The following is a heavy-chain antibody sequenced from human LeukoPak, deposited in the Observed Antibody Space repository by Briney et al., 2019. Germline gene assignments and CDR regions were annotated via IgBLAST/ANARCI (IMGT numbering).Heavy chain of an antibody. J-gene: IGHJ4*02. V-gene: IGHV3-23*01. D-gene: IGHD5-24*01. CDR1: GFTFSSPA. CDR2: ISASGGST. CDR3: AKVYGERWLQFFGYYFDY. Sequence: PGGSLRLSCAASGFTFSSPAMSWVRQVPGKGLEWVSGISASGGSTYYADSVRGRFTISRDNSKNTLYVQMNSLRDEDTAVYYCAKVYGERWLQFFGYYFDYWGQGTLVTVSS.